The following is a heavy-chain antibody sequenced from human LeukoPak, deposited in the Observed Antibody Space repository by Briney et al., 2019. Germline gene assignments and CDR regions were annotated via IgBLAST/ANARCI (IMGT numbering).Heavy chain of an antibody. CDR3: ARDTLGTLDI. Sequence: SETLSLTCTVSGGSISSHYWSWIRQPPGKGLEWIGYIYYSGSTNYNPSLKSRVTISVDTSKNQFSLKLSSVTAADTAVYHCARDTLGTLDIWGQGTMVTVSS. CDR1: GGSISSHY. V-gene: IGHV4-59*11. J-gene: IGHJ3*02. CDR2: IYYSGST. D-gene: IGHD1-1*01.